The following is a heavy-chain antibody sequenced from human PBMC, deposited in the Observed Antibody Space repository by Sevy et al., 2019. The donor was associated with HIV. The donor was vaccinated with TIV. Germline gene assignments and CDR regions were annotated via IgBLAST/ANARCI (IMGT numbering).Heavy chain of an antibody. CDR2: VFHTGQT. CDR3: CRFLFFLAPSKIHFSWGLTSVTAADTAVYYCARPQDRGFSAGWPRAGDVFDI. CDR1: GGSISNSSYL. D-gene: IGHD2-8*02. J-gene: IGHJ3*02. Sequence: SETLSLTCSVSGGSISNSSYLWAWIRQSPGMRLEWIGSVFHTGQTFFSPSLKSRLTFSLDTSKNQFSLRLTSVPAASSSPPPWCRFLFFLAPSKIHFSWGLTSVTAADTAVYYCARPQDRGFSAGWPRAGDVFDIWGQGTTVTVSS. V-gene: IGHV4-39*01.